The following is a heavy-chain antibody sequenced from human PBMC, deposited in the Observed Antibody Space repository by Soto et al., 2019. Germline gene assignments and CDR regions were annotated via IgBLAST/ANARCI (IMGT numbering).Heavy chain of an antibody. CDR1: GGSFSGYY. CDR3: ATFPPEGRTATSRGDDAFEI. Sequence: SETLSLTCDVYGGSFSGYYWSWIRQAPGKGLEWIVEINHSGSPNYNPSLQSRVSVSVDTSKTHFSLKLSSVTAADTAVYYCATFPPEGRTATSRGDDAFEIWGQGTLVTVSS. D-gene: IGHD3-10*01. V-gene: IGHV4-34*01. J-gene: IGHJ3*02. CDR2: INHSGSP.